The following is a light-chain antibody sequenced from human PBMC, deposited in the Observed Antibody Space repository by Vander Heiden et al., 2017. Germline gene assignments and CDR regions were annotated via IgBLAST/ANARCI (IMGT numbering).Light chain of an antibody. Sequence: DTQLTQSPSTLSASVGDRVPITCRASQSMSSWLAWYQQKPGKAPKLLIYKASSLASGVPSRFSGSGSGTEFTLTISSLQPDDFATYYCQQYNSYRTFGQGTKVEIK. CDR2: KAS. J-gene: IGKJ1*01. CDR1: QSMSSW. CDR3: QQYNSYRT. V-gene: IGKV1-5*03.